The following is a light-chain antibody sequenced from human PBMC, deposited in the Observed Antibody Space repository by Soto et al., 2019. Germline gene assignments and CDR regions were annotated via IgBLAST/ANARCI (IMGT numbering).Light chain of an antibody. Sequence: QSALTQPPSASGSPGQSVTISCTGTSSDGGGYNYVSWYQQHPGKAPKLMIYEVSNRPSGVPDRFSGSKSVNTASLTVSGLQPEDEADYYCSSYAGSNKSVFGTGTKLTVL. CDR1: SSDGGGYNY. CDR2: EVS. J-gene: IGLJ1*01. V-gene: IGLV2-8*01. CDR3: SSYAGSNKSV.